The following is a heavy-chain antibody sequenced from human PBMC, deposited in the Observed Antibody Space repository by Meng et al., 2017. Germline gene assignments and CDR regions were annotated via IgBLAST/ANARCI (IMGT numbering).Heavy chain of an antibody. CDR3: ARGLGHSSSWPTFDY. CDR1: GFTFDDYG. J-gene: IGHJ4*02. V-gene: IGHV3-20*04. D-gene: IGHD6-13*01. CDR2: INWNGGST. Sequence: GESLKISCAASGFTFDDYGMGWVRQAPGKGMEWVSGINWNGGSTGYADSVKGRFTISRDNAKNSLYLQMNSLRAEDTALYYCARGLGHSSSWPTFDYWGQGTQVTVSS.